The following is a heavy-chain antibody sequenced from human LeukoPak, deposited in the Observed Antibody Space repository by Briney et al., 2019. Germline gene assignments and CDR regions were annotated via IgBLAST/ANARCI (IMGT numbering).Heavy chain of an antibody. V-gene: IGHV1-2*06. Sequence: ASVKVSCKASGYTFTGYYMHWVRQAPGQGLEWMGRINPNSGGTNYAQKFQGRVTMTRGTSISTAYMELSRLRSDDTAVYYCARDPVTVWYYGMDVWGQGTTVTVSS. CDR1: GYTFTGYY. J-gene: IGHJ6*02. CDR2: INPNSGGT. D-gene: IGHD1-14*01. CDR3: ARDPVTVWYYGMDV.